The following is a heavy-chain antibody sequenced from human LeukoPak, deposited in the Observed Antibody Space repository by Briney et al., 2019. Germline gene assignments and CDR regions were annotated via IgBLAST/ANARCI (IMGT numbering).Heavy chain of an antibody. J-gene: IGHJ5*02. Sequence: SETLSLTCSVVGGSLTSSNQYWGWIRQPPGKGLEWIGSIYYSGRTYYNPSLKSRATISVDTSKNQFSLKLSSVTAADTAVYYCALSGDFWSDYRFDPWGQGTLVTVSS. V-gene: IGHV4-39*01. CDR3: ALSGDFWSDYRFDP. CDR2: IYYSGRT. CDR1: GGSLTSSNQY. D-gene: IGHD3-3*01.